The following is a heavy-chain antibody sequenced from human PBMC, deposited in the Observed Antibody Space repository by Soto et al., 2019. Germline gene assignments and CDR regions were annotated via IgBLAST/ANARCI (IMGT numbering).Heavy chain of an antibody. CDR3: AREGSSIFGVVTPHWFDP. J-gene: IGHJ5*02. Sequence: GGSVKVSCKASGGTFSSYAISWVRQAPGQGLEWMGGIIPIFGTANYAQKFQGRVTITADKSTSTAYMELSSLRSEDAAVYYCAREGSSIFGVVTPHWFDPWGQGTLVTVSS. CDR1: GGTFSSYA. CDR2: IIPIFGTA. V-gene: IGHV1-69*06. D-gene: IGHD3-3*02.